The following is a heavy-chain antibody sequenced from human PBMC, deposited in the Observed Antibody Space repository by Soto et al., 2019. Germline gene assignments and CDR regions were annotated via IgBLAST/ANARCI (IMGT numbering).Heavy chain of an antibody. V-gene: IGHV3-33*01. Sequence: GGSLRLSCAASGFTFSSYGMHWVRQAPGKGLEWVAVIWYDGSNKYYADSVKGRFTISRDNSKNTLYLQMNSLRAEDTAVYYCARDPESFALSYNWFDPWGQGTLVTVSS. CDR1: GFTFSSYG. CDR3: ARDPESFALSYNWFDP. J-gene: IGHJ5*02. D-gene: IGHD3-10*01. CDR2: IWYDGSNK.